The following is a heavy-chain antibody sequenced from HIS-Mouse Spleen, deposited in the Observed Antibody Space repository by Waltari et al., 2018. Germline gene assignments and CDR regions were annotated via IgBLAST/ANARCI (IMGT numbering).Heavy chain of an antibody. D-gene: IGHD6-19*01. CDR1: GFTFSNAW. J-gene: IGHJ4*02. Sequence: EVQLVESGGGLVKPGGSLRLSCAASGFTFSNAWLSWVRPAPGKGLEWVGRIKSKTDGGTTDYAAPVKGRFTISRDDSKNTLYLQMNSLKTEDTAVYYCTTDFGSGWPFDYWGQGTLVTVSS. CDR3: TTDFGSGWPFDY. V-gene: IGHV3-15*01. CDR2: IKSKTDGGTT.